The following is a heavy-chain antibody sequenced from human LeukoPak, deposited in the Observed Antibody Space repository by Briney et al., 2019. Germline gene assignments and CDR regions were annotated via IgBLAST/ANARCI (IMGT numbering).Heavy chain of an antibody. CDR2: ISGSGGST. CDR3: VKDRGYSYGYYFDY. CDR1: GFTFSSYA. Sequence: GGSLRLSCAASGFTFSSYAMSWVRQAPGKGLEWVSAISGSGGSTYYADSVKGRFTISRDNSKNTLYLQMNSLRAEDTAVYYCVKDRGYSYGYYFDYWGQGTLVTVSS. V-gene: IGHV3-23*01. D-gene: IGHD5-18*01. J-gene: IGHJ4*02.